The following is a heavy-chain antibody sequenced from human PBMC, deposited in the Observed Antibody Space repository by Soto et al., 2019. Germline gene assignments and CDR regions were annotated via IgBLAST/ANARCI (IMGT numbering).Heavy chain of an antibody. D-gene: IGHD1-26*01. CDR2: IYSGGST. J-gene: IGHJ3*01. CDR1: GFTVSSNY. CDR3: ASGRGLLLASN. Sequence: VQLVESGGGVVQPGRSLRLSCAASGFTVSSNYMSWVRQAPGKGLEWVSIIYSGGSTYYADSVKGRFTISRDNSKNTLYLQMNSLRAEDTAVYYCASGRGLLLASNWGQGTMVTVSS. V-gene: IGHV3-66*01.